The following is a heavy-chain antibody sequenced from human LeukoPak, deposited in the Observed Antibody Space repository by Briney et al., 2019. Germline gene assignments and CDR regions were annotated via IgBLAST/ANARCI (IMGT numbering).Heavy chain of an antibody. CDR1: GGSISSGGYS. J-gene: IGHJ4*02. V-gene: IGHV4-30-2*01. D-gene: IGHD3-22*01. CDR2: IYHSGST. CDR3: ARGTGLSGYSSYIDY. Sequence: PSQTLSLTCAVSGGSISSGGYSWSWIRQPPGKGLEWIGYIYHSGSTNYNPSLKSRVTISVDTSKNQFSLKLSSVTAADTAVYYCARGTGLSGYSSYIDYWGQGTLVTVSS.